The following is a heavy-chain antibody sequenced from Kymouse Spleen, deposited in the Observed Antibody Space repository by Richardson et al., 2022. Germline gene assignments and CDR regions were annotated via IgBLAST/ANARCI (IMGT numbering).Heavy chain of an antibody. J-gene: IGHJ6*02. CDR3: AKDTSG*SPYYYYYGMDV. CDR1: GFTFSSYA. D-gene: IGHD6-19*01. V-gene: IGHV3-23*04. CDR2: ISGSGGST. Sequence: EVQLVESGGGLVQPGGSLRLSCAASGFTFSSYAMSWVRQAPGKGLEWVSAISGSGGSTYYADSVKGRFTISRDNSKNTLYLQMNSLRAEDTAVYYCAKDTSG*SPYYYYYGMDVWGQGTTVTVSS.